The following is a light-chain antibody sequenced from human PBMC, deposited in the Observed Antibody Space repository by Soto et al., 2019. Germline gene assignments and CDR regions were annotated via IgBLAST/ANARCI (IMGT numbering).Light chain of an antibody. CDR2: DAS. V-gene: IGKV3-11*01. Sequence: ELVLTQAPAALSLSPVEIATLSCSASQSVSSYLAWYQQKPGQAPRLLIYDASNRATGIPARFSGSGSGTDFTLTISSLEPEDFAVYYCQQRSNWPSITFGQGTRREIK. CDR3: QQRSNWPSIT. CDR1: QSVSSY. J-gene: IGKJ5*01.